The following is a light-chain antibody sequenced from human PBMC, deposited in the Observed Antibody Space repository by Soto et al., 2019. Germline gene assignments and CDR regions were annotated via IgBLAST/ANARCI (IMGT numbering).Light chain of an antibody. CDR1: SSDVGGYDY. CDR3: SSYTGSNTLYV. CDR2: EVT. Sequence: QSALTQPASVSGSPGQSITISCTGTSSDVGGYDYVSWYQQHPGKAPKLMIYEVTNRPSGVSNRFSASKSGDTASLTISGLQAEDEADYYCSSYTGSNTLYVFGIGTKVTVL. V-gene: IGLV2-14*01. J-gene: IGLJ1*01.